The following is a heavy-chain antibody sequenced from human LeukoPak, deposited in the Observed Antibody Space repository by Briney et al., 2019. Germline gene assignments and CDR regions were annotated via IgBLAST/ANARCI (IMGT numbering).Heavy chain of an antibody. CDR1: GYTFTGYY. CDR2: INPNSGGT. Sequence: ASVKVSCKASGYTFTGYYTHWVRQAPGQGLEWMGWINPNSGGTNYAQKFQGRVTMTRDTSISTAYMELSRLRSDDTAVYYCARGVTYYGSGREAFDIWGQGTMVTVSS. D-gene: IGHD3-10*01. J-gene: IGHJ3*02. V-gene: IGHV1-2*02. CDR3: ARGVTYYGSGREAFDI.